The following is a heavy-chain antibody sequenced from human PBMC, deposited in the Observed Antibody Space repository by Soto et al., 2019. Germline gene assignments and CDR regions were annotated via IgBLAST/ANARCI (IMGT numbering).Heavy chain of an antibody. D-gene: IGHD3-9*01. Sequence: QPGGSLRLSCTALTGYAMSWVRRGPGKGLEWISTISPTGNTHYADSVEGRFTISRDDSKNTFYLQMNNLGADDTGVYYCAKDPSTGHADLWGQGTLVTVSS. CDR1: TGYA. CDR2: ISPTGNT. J-gene: IGHJ5*02. V-gene: IGHV3-23*01. CDR3: AKDPSTGHADL.